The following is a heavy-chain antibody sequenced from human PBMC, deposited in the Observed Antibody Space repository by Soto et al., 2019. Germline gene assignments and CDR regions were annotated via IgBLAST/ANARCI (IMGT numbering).Heavy chain of an antibody. Sequence: SETLSLTCTVSGVSITSYFWSWIRQTPGKGLDWIGSISFSGATYSNPSLKGRAALSVDTSENHLSLTLNSVTSADTAVYFCARDRRDGSKRYFEFWGQGXQVTVYS. V-gene: IGHV4-59*01. CDR1: GVSITSYF. D-gene: IGHD3-9*01. CDR2: ISFSGAT. J-gene: IGHJ4*02. CDR3: ARDRRDGSKRYFEF.